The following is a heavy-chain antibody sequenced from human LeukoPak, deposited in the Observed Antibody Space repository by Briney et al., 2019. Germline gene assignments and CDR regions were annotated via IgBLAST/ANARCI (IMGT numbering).Heavy chain of an antibody. V-gene: IGHV1-2*02. J-gene: IGHJ6*03. CDR1: GYTFTGYY. CDR2: INPNSGGT. CDR3: ARDHTAHPYYYYMDV. D-gene: IGHD5-18*01. Sequence: GASVKVSCKASGYTFTGYYMHWVRQAPGQGLEWMGWINPNSGGTNHAQKFQGRVTMTRDTSISTAYMELSRLRSDDTAVYYCARDHTAHPYYYYMDVWGKGTTVTVSS.